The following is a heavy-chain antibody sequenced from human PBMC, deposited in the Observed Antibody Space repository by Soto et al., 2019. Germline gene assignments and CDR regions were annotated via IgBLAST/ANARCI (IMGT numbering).Heavy chain of an antibody. D-gene: IGHD3-3*01. CDR2: IKQDGSEK. CDR3: ARNSPPTYYDFWSGPPEFDY. Sequence: SLRLSCASSGFTFSSYWMSWVRQAPGKGLEWVANIKQDGSEKYYVDSVKGRFTISRDNAKNSLYLQMNSLRAEDTAVYYCARNSPPTYYDFWSGPPEFDYWGQGTLVTVSS. J-gene: IGHJ4*02. V-gene: IGHV3-7*01. CDR1: GFTFSSYW.